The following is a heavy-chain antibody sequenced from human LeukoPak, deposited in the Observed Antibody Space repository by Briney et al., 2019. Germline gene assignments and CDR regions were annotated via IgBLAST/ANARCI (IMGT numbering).Heavy chain of an antibody. CDR1: GGSISSPNYY. Sequence: SQTLSLTCTVSGGSISSPNYYWTWIRQPAGKGLEWIGRGGGSNYNPSLKSRVTISIDTSKNQLSLKLRSVTAADTAVYYCARAKPKNMVRGLIMRRESRYYFDYWGQGTLVTVSS. D-gene: IGHD3-10*01. CDR2: GGGS. J-gene: IGHJ4*02. CDR3: ARAKPKNMVRGLIMRRESRYYFDY. V-gene: IGHV4-61*02.